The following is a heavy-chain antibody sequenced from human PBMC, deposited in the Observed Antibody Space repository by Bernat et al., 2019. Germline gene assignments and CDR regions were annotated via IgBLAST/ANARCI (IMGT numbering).Heavy chain of an antibody. J-gene: IGHJ4*02. D-gene: IGHD6-6*01. CDR2: ISGSGGST. V-gene: IGHV3-23*01. Sequence: EVQLLESGGGLVQPGGSLRLSCAASGFTFSSYAMSWVRQAPGKGLEWVSAISGSGGSTYYADSVKGRFTISRDNSKNTLYLQMNSLSAEDTAVYYCAKDRYSSSSLFDFWGQGTLVTVSS. CDR1: GFTFSSYA. CDR3: AKDRYSSSSLFDF.